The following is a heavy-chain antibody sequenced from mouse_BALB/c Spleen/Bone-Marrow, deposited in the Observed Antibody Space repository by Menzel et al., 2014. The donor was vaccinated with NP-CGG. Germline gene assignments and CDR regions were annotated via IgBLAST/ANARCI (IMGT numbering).Heavy chain of an antibody. CDR2: INTNGGNA. Sequence: EVQLVESGGGLAQPGGSLKLSCAASGFTFSSYGMSWVRQTPDKRLELVATINTNGGNAYYPDSVKGRFTISRDNAKNTLYLQMSSLKSEDTAMYYCARGLDYWGQGTTLTVSS. V-gene: IGHV5-6-3*01. CDR3: ARGLDY. J-gene: IGHJ2*01. CDR1: GFTFSSYG.